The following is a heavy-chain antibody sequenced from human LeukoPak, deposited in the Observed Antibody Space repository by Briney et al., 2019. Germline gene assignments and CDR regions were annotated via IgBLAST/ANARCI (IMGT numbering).Heavy chain of an antibody. V-gene: IGHV3-7*01. J-gene: IGHJ4*02. CDR1: GFTFSTYW. D-gene: IGHD1-1*01. Sequence: GGSLRLSCAASGFTFSTYWMSWVRQAPGKGLEWVASINQDGSQKRYVDSVQGRFTISRDNTKNSLFLQMDSLRAEDTAVYYCARLKDDVTKLDYWGQGTLVTVSS. CDR2: INQDGSQK. CDR3: ARLKDDVTKLDY.